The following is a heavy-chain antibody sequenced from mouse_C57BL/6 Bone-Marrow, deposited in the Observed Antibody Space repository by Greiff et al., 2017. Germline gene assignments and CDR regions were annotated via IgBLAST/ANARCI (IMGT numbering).Heavy chain of an antibody. J-gene: IGHJ4*01. CDR3: ARDRKFITTVVEDAMDY. V-gene: IGHV5-4*01. CDR2: ISDGGSYT. D-gene: IGHD1-1*01. Sequence: EVMLVESGGGLVKPGGSLKLSCAASGFTFSSYAMSWVRQTPEKRLEWVATISDGGSYTYYPDNVKGRFTISRDNAKNNLYLQMSHLQSEDTAMYYCARDRKFITTVVEDAMDYWGQGTSVTVSS. CDR1: GFTFSSYA.